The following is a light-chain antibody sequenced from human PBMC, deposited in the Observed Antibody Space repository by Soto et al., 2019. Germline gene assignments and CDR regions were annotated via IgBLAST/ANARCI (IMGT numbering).Light chain of an antibody. Sequence: DIQITQSLSTLSASVGDRVAITCRESQSIGDSLAWQQQEPGRAPFLLFSDVCSLESGVRSRFSGSGSGTEFTITISRLQPDDFASYYWQQYDRYWTFGQGTKVDIK. J-gene: IGKJ1*01. CDR3: QQYDRYWT. CDR2: DVC. CDR1: QSIGDS. V-gene: IGKV1-5*01.